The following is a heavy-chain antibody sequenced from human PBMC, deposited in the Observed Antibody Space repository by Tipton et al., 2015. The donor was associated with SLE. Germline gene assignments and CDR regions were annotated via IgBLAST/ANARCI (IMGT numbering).Heavy chain of an antibody. V-gene: IGHV3-30*09. CDR3: AKAPIQHHYYYAMDV. Sequence: QLVQSGAEVKKPGSSVKVSCKASGGTFSSYAISWVRQAPGQGLEWVAVISYDGNNKFYATSTRGRFAISRDNSKNTAYLQLNSLGPEDTAVFYCAKAPIQHHYYYAMDVWGPGTTVTVSS. J-gene: IGHJ6*02. CDR2: ISYDGNNK. CDR1: GGTFSSYA. D-gene: IGHD2-2*01.